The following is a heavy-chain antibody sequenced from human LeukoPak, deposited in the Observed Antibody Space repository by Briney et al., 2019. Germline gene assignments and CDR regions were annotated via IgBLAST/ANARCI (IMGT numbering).Heavy chain of an antibody. CDR1: GFTFSSYA. Sequence: GGSLKLSCAASGFTFSSYAMHWVRQAPGKGLEWVAVISYDGSNKYYADSVKGRFTISRDNSKNALYLQMNSLRAEDTAVYYCAREGGDIVVVPAAMVPASFDHWGQGTLVTVSS. V-gene: IGHV3-30-3*01. D-gene: IGHD2-2*01. CDR2: ISYDGSNK. CDR3: AREGGDIVVVPAAMVPASFDH. J-gene: IGHJ4*02.